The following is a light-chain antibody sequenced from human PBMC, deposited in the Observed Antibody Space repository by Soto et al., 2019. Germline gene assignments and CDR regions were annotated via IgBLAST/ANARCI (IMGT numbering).Light chain of an antibody. CDR1: GSDVGGYRY. V-gene: IGLV2-14*01. CDR2: DVS. J-gene: IGLJ1*01. Sequence: QSVLTQPASVSGSPGQSIAISCTGTGSDVGGYRYVSWYQQHPGKAPKLIIYDVSNRPSGVFDRFSGSKSGNTASLTISGLQSEDEADYYCDSYTSSSSYVFGTGTKGTVL. CDR3: DSYTSSSSYV.